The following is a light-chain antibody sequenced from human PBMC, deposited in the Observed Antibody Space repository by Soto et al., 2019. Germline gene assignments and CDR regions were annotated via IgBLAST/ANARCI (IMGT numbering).Light chain of an antibody. V-gene: IGLV1-44*01. CDR1: SSNIGSNS. CDR3: AAWDDSLNGEVV. Sequence: QSVLTQPPSASGTPGQRVTISCSGSSSNIGSNSGNWYQQRPGTAPKLLIYSTNQRPSGVPDRFSGSKSDTSASLAISGLQSEDEADYYCAAWDDSLNGEVVFGGGTKLTVL. CDR2: STN. J-gene: IGLJ2*01.